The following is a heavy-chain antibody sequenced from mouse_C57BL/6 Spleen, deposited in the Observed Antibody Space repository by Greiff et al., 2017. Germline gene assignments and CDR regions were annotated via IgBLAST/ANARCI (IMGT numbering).Heavy chain of an antibody. J-gene: IGHJ2*01. CDR1: GYTFTDYY. D-gene: IGHD2-3*01. Sequence: VQLQQSGPVLVKPGASVKMSCKASGYTFTDYYMNWVKQSHGKSLEWIGVINPYNGGTSYNQKFKGKATLTVDKSSSTAYMELNSLTSEDSAVYYCARQYENYFDYWGQGTTLTVSS. CDR3: ARQYENYFDY. CDR2: INPYNGGT. V-gene: IGHV1-19*01.